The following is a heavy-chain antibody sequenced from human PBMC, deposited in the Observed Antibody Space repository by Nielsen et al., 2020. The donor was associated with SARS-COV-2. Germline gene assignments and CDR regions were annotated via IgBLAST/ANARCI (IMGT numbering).Heavy chain of an antibody. CDR3: ARDAFTYYYDSSGYLRAFYI. J-gene: IGHJ3*02. V-gene: IGHV3-74*01. Sequence: GESLKISCAASGFTFSSYWMHWVRQAPGKGLVWVSRINSDGSSTSYADSVKGRFTISRDNAKNTLYLQMNSLRAEDTAVYYCARDAFTYYYDSSGYLRAFYIWGQGTMVTVSS. CDR1: GFTFSSYW. CDR2: INSDGSST. D-gene: IGHD3-22*01.